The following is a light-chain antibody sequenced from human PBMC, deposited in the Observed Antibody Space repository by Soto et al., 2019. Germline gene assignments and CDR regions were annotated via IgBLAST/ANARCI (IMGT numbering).Light chain of an antibody. V-gene: IGKV3-11*01. CDR3: QQRSNWPRLT. CDR2: DAS. Sequence: EIVVTQSPATLSLSPGERATLSCRASQSVSNSLAWYQQKPGQAPRLLIYDASNRATGIPARFSGSGSGTDFTLTISSLEPEDFTVYYCQQRSNWPRLTFGGGTKVEIK. J-gene: IGKJ4*01. CDR1: QSVSNS.